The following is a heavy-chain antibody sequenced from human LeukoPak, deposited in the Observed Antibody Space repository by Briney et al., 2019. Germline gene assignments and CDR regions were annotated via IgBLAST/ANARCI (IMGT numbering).Heavy chain of an antibody. J-gene: IGHJ3*02. V-gene: IGHV3-53*01. CDR3: ARFGYRPDAFDI. Sequence: GGSLRLSCAASGFTVSSNYRSWVRQAPGKGLEWVSVIYSGGSTYYADSVKGRFTISRDNSKNTLYLQMNSLRAEDTAVYYCARFGYRPDAFDIWGQGTMVTVSS. D-gene: IGHD5-12*01. CDR2: IYSGGST. CDR1: GFTVSSNY.